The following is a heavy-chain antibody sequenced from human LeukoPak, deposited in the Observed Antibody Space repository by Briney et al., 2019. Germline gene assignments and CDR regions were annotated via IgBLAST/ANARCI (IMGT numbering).Heavy chain of an antibody. Sequence: SETLSLTCTVSGGSIRSYYWSWIRQPPGKGLEWIGYIYYSGSTNYNPSLKSRVTISVDTSKRQFSLRLTSVTAADTAVYYCARHTGPPSMITTWGQGTLVTLS. CDR2: IYYSGST. CDR3: ARHTGPPSMITT. D-gene: IGHD3-22*01. J-gene: IGHJ5*02. CDR1: GGSIRSYY. V-gene: IGHV4-59*03.